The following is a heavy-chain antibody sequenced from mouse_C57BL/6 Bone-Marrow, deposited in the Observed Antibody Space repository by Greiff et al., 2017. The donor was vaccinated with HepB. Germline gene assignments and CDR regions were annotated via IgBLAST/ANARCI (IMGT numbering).Heavy chain of an antibody. V-gene: IGHV14-3*01. D-gene: IGHD2-3*01. CDR1: GFTIKNTY. CDR2: IDPANGNT. J-gene: IGHJ4*01. CDR3: ARDGYYAMDY. Sequence: EVQLQQSVAELVRPGASVKLSCTASGFTIKNTYMHWVKQRPEQGLEWIGRIDPANGNTKYATKFQGKATITADTSSNTTYLQLSSLTTEDTAIYYCARDGYYAMDYWGQGTAVTVTA.